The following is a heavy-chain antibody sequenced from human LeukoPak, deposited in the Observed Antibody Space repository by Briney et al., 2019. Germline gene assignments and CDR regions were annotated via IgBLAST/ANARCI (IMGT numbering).Heavy chain of an antibody. V-gene: IGHV1-2*02. Sequence: ASVKVSCKASGYTFIGYYMHWVRQAPGQGLEWMGWINPNTGGTNYAQKFQGRVTMTRDTSISTAYMELSSLRSDDTAVYYCAPGAGVAMPGQQYYFDYWGQGTLVTVSS. CDR3: APGAGVAMPGQQYYFDY. CDR1: GYTFIGYY. CDR2: INPNTGGT. D-gene: IGHD6-19*01. J-gene: IGHJ4*02.